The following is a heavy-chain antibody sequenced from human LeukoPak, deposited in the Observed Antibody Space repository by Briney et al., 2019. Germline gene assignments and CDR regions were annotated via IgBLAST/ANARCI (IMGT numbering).Heavy chain of an antibody. CDR1: GYTFTGHY. CDR3: ARDMWELPSDYYYDY. Sequence: ASVKVSCKASGYTFTGHYLNWLRQAPGQGLEWMGRINPNSGDIKYADKFQGRVIMTRDTSTSTAYMELNGLTSDDTASYYCARDMWELPSDYYYDYWDQGSLVTVSS. V-gene: IGHV1-2*06. J-gene: IGHJ4*02. D-gene: IGHD1-26*01. CDR2: INPNSGDI.